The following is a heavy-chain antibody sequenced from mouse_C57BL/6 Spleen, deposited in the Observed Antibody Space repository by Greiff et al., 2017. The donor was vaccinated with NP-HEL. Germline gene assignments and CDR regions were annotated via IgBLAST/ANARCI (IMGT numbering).Heavy chain of an antibody. Sequence: QVQLQQPGAELVRPGTSVKLSCKASGYTFTSYWMHWVKQRPGQGLEWIGVIDPSDSYTNYNQKFKGKATLTVDTSSSTAYMQLSSLTSEDSAVYYCARGDDVSWFAYWGQGTLVTVSA. CDR3: ARGDDVSWFAY. J-gene: IGHJ3*01. V-gene: IGHV1-59*01. CDR2: IDPSDSYT. D-gene: IGHD2-3*01. CDR1: GYTFTSYW.